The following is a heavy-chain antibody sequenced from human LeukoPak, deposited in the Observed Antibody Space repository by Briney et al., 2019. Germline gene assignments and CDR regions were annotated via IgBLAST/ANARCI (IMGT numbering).Heavy chain of an antibody. Sequence: GGSLRLSCAVSGITLSNYAMSWVRQAPGKGLEWVSAISGSGGSTYYADSVKGRFTISRDNSKNTLYLQMNSLRAEDTAVYYCAKGIGSGSHHYYYYGMDVWGQGTTVTVSS. D-gene: IGHD3-10*01. J-gene: IGHJ6*02. V-gene: IGHV3-23*01. CDR1: GITLSNYA. CDR3: AKGIGSGSHHYYYYGMDV. CDR2: ISGSGGST.